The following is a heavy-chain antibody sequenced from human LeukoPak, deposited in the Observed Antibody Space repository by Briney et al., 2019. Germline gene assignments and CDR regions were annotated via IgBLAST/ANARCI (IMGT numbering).Heavy chain of an antibody. J-gene: IGHJ6*03. CDR3: AREGSQWLAKHYYYYYYMDV. V-gene: IGHV3-48*01. D-gene: IGHD6-19*01. CDR2: ISSSSSTI. CDR1: GFTFSSYS. Sequence: PGGSLRLSCAASGFTFSSYSMNWVRQAPGKGLEWVSYISSSSSTIYYADSAKGRFTISRDNAKNSLYLQMNSLRAEDTAVYYCAREGSQWLAKHYYYYYYMDVWGKGTTVTVSS.